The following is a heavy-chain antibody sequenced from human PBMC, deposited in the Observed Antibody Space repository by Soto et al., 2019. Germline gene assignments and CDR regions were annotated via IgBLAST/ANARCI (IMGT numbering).Heavy chain of an antibody. CDR1: GFTFSSYW. J-gene: IGHJ4*02. CDR3: ARFKGCSGGSCYPYFDY. D-gene: IGHD2-15*01. V-gene: IGHV3-7*01. CDR2: IKEDGSEK. Sequence: GGSLRLSCAASGFTFSSYWMRWVRQAPGKGLEWVASIKEDGSEKYYVDSMKGRFSISRDNTKNSLYLQMNSLRAEDTAVYYCARFKGCSGGSCYPYFDYWGQGTLVTVSS.